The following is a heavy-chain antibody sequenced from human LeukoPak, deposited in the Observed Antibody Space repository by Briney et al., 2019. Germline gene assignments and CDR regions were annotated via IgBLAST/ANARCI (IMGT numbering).Heavy chain of an antibody. J-gene: IGHJ4*02. CDR2: IKSKTDGGTT. CDR3: TTTSDYGDHKR. CDR1: GFTFSSYW. D-gene: IGHD4-17*01. V-gene: IGHV3-15*01. Sequence: GGSLRLSCAASGFTFSSYWMHWVRQAPGKGLEWVGRIKSKTDGGTTDYAAPVKGRFTISRDDSKNTLYLQMNSLKTEDTAVYYCTTTSDYGDHKRWGQGTLVTVSS.